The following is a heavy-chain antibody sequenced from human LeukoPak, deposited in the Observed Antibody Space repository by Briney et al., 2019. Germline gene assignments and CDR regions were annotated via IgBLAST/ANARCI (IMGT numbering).Heavy chain of an antibody. CDR2: INLDGREK. Sequence: GGSLRLSCSASGFTFSSYWMTWVRQAPGKGLEWVANINLDGREKYYVESVKGRFTISRDNAKNSLYLQMNSLRAEDTAVYYCARDERLNHYDSSGYYGAFDYWGQGTLVTVSS. J-gene: IGHJ4*02. CDR1: GFTFSSYW. V-gene: IGHV3-7*01. CDR3: ARDERLNHYDSSGYYGAFDY. D-gene: IGHD3-22*01.